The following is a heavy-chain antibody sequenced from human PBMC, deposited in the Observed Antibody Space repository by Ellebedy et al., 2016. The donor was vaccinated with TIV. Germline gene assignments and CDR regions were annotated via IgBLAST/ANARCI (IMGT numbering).Heavy chain of an antibody. CDR3: AKDVGTKLSPIDH. V-gene: IGHV3-23*01. J-gene: IGHJ4*02. CDR1: GFTFGNYG. CDR2: ISGNGGDT. D-gene: IGHD2-15*01. Sequence: GESLKISCAASGFTFGNYGMSWVRQAPGKGLEWVSSISGNGGDTYYADSVRGRFTISRGNSKNTLDLQMGSLRAEDTAIYYCAKDVGTKLSPIDHWGQGTLVTVSS.